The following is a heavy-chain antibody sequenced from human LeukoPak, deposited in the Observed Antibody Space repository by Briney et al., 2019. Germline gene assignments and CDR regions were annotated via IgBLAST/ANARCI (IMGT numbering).Heavy chain of an antibody. J-gene: IGHJ4*02. CDR1: GFTFDEYA. D-gene: IGHD6-19*01. CDR3: AKDPVPGYSSGWYNYFDY. CDR2: IMFDGSGI. V-gene: IGHV3-30*02. Sequence: GGSLRLSCAASGFTFDEYAMHWVRQTPGKRLEWVGLIMFDGSGIFYADSVKGRFTISRDNSKNTLYLQMNSLRAEDTAVYYCAKDPVPGYSSGWYNYFDYWGQGTLVTVSS.